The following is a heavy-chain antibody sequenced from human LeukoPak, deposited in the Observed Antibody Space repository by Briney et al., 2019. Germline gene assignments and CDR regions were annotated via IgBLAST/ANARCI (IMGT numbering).Heavy chain of an antibody. V-gene: IGHV3-23*01. J-gene: IGHJ5*02. CDR2: ISGRGGSA. Sequence: GGSLRLSCAASGFTFSNAWMSWVRQAPGKGLEWVSTISGRGGSAFYADSVKGRFTVSRDNSKNTLFLQMNSLRAEDTAIYAKRVLCQSWGQGTLVTVSS. CDR1: GFTFSNAW. CDR3: RVLCQS. D-gene: IGHD2-8*01.